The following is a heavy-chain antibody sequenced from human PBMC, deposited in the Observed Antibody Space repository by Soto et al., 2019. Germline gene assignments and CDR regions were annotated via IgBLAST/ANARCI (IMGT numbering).Heavy chain of an antibody. CDR1: GGSFSPNY. Sequence: PSETLSLTCTASGGSFSPNYWSWIRQPPGKGLEWVGYIYYNGNARYNPSLKSRVTISLDTSKNQFSLRLISVTAADTAKYFCAREGNLGRWLQPLDFWGQGTLVTVSS. CDR3: AREGNLGRWLQPLDF. V-gene: IGHV4-59*01. CDR2: IYYNGNA. J-gene: IGHJ4*02. D-gene: IGHD5-12*01.